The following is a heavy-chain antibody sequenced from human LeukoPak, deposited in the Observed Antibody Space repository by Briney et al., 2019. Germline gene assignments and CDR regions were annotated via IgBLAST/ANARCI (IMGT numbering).Heavy chain of an antibody. D-gene: IGHD4-11*01. CDR1: GGSISDFY. V-gene: IGHV4-4*07. J-gene: IGHJ4*02. CDR3: ARVTDSLDY. Sequence: PSETLSLTCIVSGGSISDFYLSWVRQSDGKGLEYIGRIYSSGSTNYNPSLKSRVAMSVDTSKNQFSLNLRSLTAADTAVYYCARVTDSLDYWGQGTLVTVSS. CDR2: IYSSGST.